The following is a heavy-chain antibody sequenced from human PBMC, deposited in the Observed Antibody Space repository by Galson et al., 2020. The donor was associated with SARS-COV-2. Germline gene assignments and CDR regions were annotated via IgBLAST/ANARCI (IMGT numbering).Heavy chain of an antibody. CDR3: ARGTVTPQKVIEERAPGTPYFCGY. CDR2: INPSRGST. V-gene: IGHV1-46*01. J-gene: IGHJ4*02. Sequence: ASVKVSCKESGYTFTSYYMHWLRQAPGQALEWTGIINPSRGSTSYAQKFHGRVTMTRDTSTSTVHMDLSTLRSEDPPVYFCARGTVTPQKVIEERAPGTPYFCGYWGQGTLATVSS. CDR1: GYTFTSYY. D-gene: IGHD4-17*01.